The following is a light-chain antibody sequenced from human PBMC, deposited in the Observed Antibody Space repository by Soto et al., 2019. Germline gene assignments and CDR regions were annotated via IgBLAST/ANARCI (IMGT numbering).Light chain of an antibody. Sequence: SYELTQPPSVSVSPGQKASITCSGDKLGDRYTSWYQLKPGQSPVLVIYQITKRPSGIPERFSGSNSGNTATLTISATQPMDEADYFCQAWDSGTAHYVFGTGTKLTVL. CDR2: QIT. CDR3: QAWDSGTAHYV. V-gene: IGLV3-1*01. J-gene: IGLJ1*01. CDR1: KLGDRY.